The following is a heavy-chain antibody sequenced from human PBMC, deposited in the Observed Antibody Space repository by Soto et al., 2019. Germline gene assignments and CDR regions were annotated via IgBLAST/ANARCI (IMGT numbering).Heavy chain of an antibody. CDR2: IYYSGST. D-gene: IGHD2-2*01. V-gene: IGHV4-39*01. Sequence: SETLSLTCTVSGGSISSSSYYWGWIRQPPGKGLEWIGSIYYSGSTYYNPSLKSRVTISVDTSKNQFSLKLSSVTAADTAVYYCARPLVPAAKLSGFDYWGQGTLVTVSS. CDR1: GGSISSSSYY. J-gene: IGHJ4*02. CDR3: ARPLVPAAKLSGFDY.